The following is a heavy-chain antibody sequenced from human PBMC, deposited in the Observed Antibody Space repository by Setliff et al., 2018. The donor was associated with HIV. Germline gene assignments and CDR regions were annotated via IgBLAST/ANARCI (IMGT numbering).Heavy chain of an antibody. D-gene: IGHD3-22*01. Sequence: ASVKVSCKVSGSTISEYGVSWVRQAPGQGLEWMGWISAYNGNTNYAQKLQGRVTMTTDTSTSTAYMELRSLRSDDTAVYYCARGYYYDSSGYRAIDYWGQGTLVTVSS. J-gene: IGHJ4*02. CDR3: ARGYYYDSSGYRAIDY. CDR2: ISAYNGNT. CDR1: GSTISEYG. V-gene: IGHV1-18*01.